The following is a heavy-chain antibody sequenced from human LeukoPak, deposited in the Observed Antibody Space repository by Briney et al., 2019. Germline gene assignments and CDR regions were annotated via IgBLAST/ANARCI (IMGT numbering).Heavy chain of an antibody. CDR2: IYYSGST. V-gene: IGHV4-59*01. J-gene: IGHJ3*02. CDR3: ARDLGLDYYDSSGYPWGAFDI. D-gene: IGHD3-22*01. CDR1: GGSISSYY. Sequence: PLETLSLXCTVSGGSISSYYWSWIRQPPGKVLEWIGYIYYSGSTNYNPSLKSRVTISVDTSKNQFSLKLSSVTAADTAVYYCARDLGLDYYDSSGYPWGAFDIWGQGTMVTVSS.